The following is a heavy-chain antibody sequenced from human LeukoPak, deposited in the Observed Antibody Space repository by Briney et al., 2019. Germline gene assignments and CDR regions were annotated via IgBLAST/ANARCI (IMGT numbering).Heavy chain of an antibody. V-gene: IGHV1-46*01. CDR1: GYTFTTYY. Sequence: GASVKVSSKASGYTFTTYYMHWVRQAPGQGLEWMGLINPSGGSTSYAQKFQGRVTMTRDTSTSTVYMELSSLRAADTAVYYFARDLWFGECLRMDVWAQGTTVSVSS. D-gene: IGHD3-10*01. CDR2: INPSGGST. CDR3: ARDLWFGECLRMDV. J-gene: IGHJ6*02.